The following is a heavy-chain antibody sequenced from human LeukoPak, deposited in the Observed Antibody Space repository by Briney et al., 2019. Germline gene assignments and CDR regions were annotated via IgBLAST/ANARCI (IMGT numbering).Heavy chain of an antibody. CDR1: GFTFDDYA. D-gene: IGHD3-9*01. Sequence: GGSLRLSCAASGFTFDDYAMHWVRQAPGKGLEWVSLISRDGGSTYYADSVKGRFTISRDNSKNSLYLQMNSLRAEDTALYYCAKDITKKTYYDILTGYYPGLNYFDYWGQGTLVTVSS. J-gene: IGHJ4*02. V-gene: IGHV3-43D*03. CDR3: AKDITKKTYYDILTGYYPGLNYFDY. CDR2: ISRDGGST.